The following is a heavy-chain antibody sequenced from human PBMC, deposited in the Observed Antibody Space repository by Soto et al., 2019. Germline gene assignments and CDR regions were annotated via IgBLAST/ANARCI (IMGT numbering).Heavy chain of an antibody. V-gene: IGHV1-18*01. CDR2: INPYNGNI. J-gene: IGHJ5*02. D-gene: IGHD3-10*01. CDR1: GYTFITYG. Sequence: QVQLVQSGAEVKKPGASVKVSCKASGYTFITYGFSWVRQAPEQGLEWMGWINPYNGNINYAQKFQGRVTMTTDTSTSTAYMELRSLKSDDTAVYYCARGKYGSGRSNWFDPWGQGTLVTVSS. CDR3: ARGKYGSGRSNWFDP.